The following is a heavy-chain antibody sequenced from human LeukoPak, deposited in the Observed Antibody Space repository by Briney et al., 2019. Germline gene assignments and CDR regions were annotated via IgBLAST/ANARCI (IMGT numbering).Heavy chain of an antibody. D-gene: IGHD2-15*01. CDR1: GGTFSSYA. CDR2: IIPIFGTA. CDR3: ARDRPSGGYCSGGSCSFDY. Sequence: SVKVSCKASGGTFSSYAISWVRQAPGQGLEWMGGIIPIFGTANYAQKFQGRVTITTDESTSTAYMELSSLRSEDTAVYYCARDRPSGGYCSGGSCSFDYWGQGTLVTVSS. V-gene: IGHV1-69*05. J-gene: IGHJ4*02.